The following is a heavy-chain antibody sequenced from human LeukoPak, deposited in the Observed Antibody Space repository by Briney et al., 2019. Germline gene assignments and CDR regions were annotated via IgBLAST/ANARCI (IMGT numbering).Heavy chain of an antibody. J-gene: IGHJ3*02. V-gene: IGHV1-2*02. Sequence: ASVKVSCKASGYTFTAYYMHWVRQAPGQGLEWMGWINPNSGGTNYAQKFQGRVTMTRDTSTSTAYMELSRLRSDDTAVYYCARDHYDSSGFGAFDIWGQGTMVTVSS. CDR2: INPNSGGT. CDR3: ARDHYDSSGFGAFDI. D-gene: IGHD3-22*01. CDR1: GYTFTAYY.